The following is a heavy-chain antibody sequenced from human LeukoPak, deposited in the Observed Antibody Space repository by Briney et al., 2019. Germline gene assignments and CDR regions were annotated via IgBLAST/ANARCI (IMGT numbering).Heavy chain of an antibody. CDR1: GYSISSGYY. CDR2: IYHSGST. D-gene: IGHD3-9*01. CDR3: AIVLRYFDWLDAFDI. Sequence: SSETLSLTCTVSGYSISSGYYWGWIRQPPGKGLEWIGSIYHSGSTNYNPSLKSRVTISVDTSKNQFSLKLSSVTAADTAVYYCAIVLRYFDWLDAFDIWGQGTMVTVSS. V-gene: IGHV4-38-2*02. J-gene: IGHJ3*02.